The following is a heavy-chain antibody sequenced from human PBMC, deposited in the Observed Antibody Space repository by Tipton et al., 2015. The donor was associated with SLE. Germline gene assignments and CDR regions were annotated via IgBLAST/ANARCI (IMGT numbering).Heavy chain of an antibody. CDR3: ASDCGHDCSPMEYFPH. Sequence: GLVKPSETLSLSCSLSGDSISNDNYYWGWIRQPPGKGLEWIGNINYSGTTYYSPSLKTRVTISVDTSKIQFSLRLTSVTAADTAVYYCASDCGHDCSPMEYFPHWGQGTLVTVSS. CDR2: INYSGTT. V-gene: IGHV4-39*07. J-gene: IGHJ1*01. CDR1: GDSISNDNYY. D-gene: IGHD2-21*01.